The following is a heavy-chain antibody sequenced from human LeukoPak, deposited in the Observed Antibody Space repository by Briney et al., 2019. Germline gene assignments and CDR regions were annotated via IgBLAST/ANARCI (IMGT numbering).Heavy chain of an antibody. Sequence: GGSLRLSCAASGFTFSSYWMSWVRQAPGKGLEWVANIKQDGSEKYYVDSVKGRFTISRDNAKNSLYLQMNSLRAEDTAVYYCARKAAAGTYYYYYYMDVWGKGTTVTISS. V-gene: IGHV3-7*01. J-gene: IGHJ6*03. CDR3: ARKAAAGTYYYYYYMDV. CDR2: IKQDGSEK. CDR1: GFTFSSYW. D-gene: IGHD6-13*01.